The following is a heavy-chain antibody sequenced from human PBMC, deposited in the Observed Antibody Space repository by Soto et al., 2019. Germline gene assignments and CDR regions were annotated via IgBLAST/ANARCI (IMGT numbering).Heavy chain of an antibody. CDR1: GFTFSSYA. Sequence: GGSLRLSCAASGFTFSSYAMSWVRQAPGKGLEWVSAISGSGGSTYYADSVKGRFTISRDNSKNTLYLQMNSLRAEDTAVYYCAKGPYIVVVVAANSVDYWGQGTLVTVSS. D-gene: IGHD2-15*01. CDR2: ISGSGGST. V-gene: IGHV3-23*01. J-gene: IGHJ4*02. CDR3: AKGPYIVVVVAANSVDY.